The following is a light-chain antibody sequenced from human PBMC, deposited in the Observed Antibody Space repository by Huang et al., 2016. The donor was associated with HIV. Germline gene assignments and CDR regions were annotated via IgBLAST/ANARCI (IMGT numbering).Light chain of an antibody. CDR3: QHRGNWPYT. V-gene: IGKV3-11*01. CDR2: DAS. Sequence: EIVLTQSPAILSLSPGESATLSCRASQSVSNSLAWYQQKPGQPPTILIYDASNRATGIPARFSGSGSGTDFTLTVSSLEPEDFAIYYCQHRGNWPYTFGQGTKLEIK. CDR1: QSVSNS. J-gene: IGKJ2*01.